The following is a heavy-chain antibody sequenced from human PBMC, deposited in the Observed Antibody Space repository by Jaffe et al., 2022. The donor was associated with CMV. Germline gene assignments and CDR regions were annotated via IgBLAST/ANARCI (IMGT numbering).Heavy chain of an antibody. V-gene: IGHV3-23*01. CDR2: INAVGANT. Sequence: EVQLLESGGGLVQPGGSLRVSCEGSGFTFGDFGMSWVRQAPGKGLEWVSTINAVGANTYYADSVKGRFTISRDNYKNTLYLQMDSLRAEDTALYYCAKDLRGDSYKTEHYFDYWGQGTLVTVSS. J-gene: IGHJ4*02. CDR1: GFTFGDFG. CDR3: AKDLRGDSYKTEHYFDY. D-gene: IGHD5-18*01.